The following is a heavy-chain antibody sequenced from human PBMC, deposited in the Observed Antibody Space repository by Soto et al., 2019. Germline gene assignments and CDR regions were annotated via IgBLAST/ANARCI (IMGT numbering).Heavy chain of an antibody. CDR2: IYWDDEK. D-gene: IGHD2-15*01. Sequence: ESGPTLVNPTQTLTLTCTFSGFSLSTSGVGVGWIRQPPGKALEWLALIYWDDEKRYSPSLKSRLTINKDTSKNQVVLTMTNMDPVDTATYYCAHPRWRLRYCSGGSCYSDYYYYYMDVWGKGTTVTVSS. CDR1: GFSLSTSGVG. V-gene: IGHV2-5*02. J-gene: IGHJ6*03. CDR3: AHPRWRLRYCSGGSCYSDYYYYYMDV.